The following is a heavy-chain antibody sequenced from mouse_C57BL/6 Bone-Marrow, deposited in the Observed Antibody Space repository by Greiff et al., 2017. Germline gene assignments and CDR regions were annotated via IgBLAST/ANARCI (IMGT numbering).Heavy chain of an antibody. D-gene: IGHD1-1*01. J-gene: IGHJ1*03. CDR2: IDPSDSYT. CDR3: AREYYGSRGDWYFDV. CDR1: GYTFTSYW. V-gene: IGHV1-69*01. Sequence: QVQLQQPGAELVMPGASVKLSCKASGYTFTSYWMHWVKQRPGQGLEWIGEIDPSDSYTNYNQKFKGKSTLTVDKSSSTAYMQLSSLTSEYSAVYYCAREYYGSRGDWYFDVWGTGTTVTVSS.